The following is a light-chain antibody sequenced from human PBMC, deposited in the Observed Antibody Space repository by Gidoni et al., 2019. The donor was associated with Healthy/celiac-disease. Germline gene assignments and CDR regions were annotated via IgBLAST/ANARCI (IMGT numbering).Light chain of an antibody. CDR1: QSISSW. Sequence: DIQMTQSPSTLSASVGDRVTITGRASQSISSWLAWYQQKPGQAPKLLIYDASSLESGVPSRFSGSGSGTEFTLTISSLQPDDFATYCCQQYNSYWTFGQGTKVEIK. CDR2: DAS. V-gene: IGKV1-5*01. J-gene: IGKJ1*01. CDR3: QQYNSYWT.